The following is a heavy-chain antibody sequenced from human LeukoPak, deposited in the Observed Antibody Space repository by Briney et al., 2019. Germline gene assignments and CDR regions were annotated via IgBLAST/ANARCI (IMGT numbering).Heavy chain of an antibody. CDR2: ISGSGTIT. D-gene: IGHD3-22*01. CDR3: AKKYYDTSVHFDI. CDR1: GFTFSSYA. Sequence: GGSLRLSCAASGFTFSSYAMSWVRQAPGKGLEWVSAISGSGTITYYADSVKGRFTISRDNSKNTLYLQMKSLRAEDRAVYYCAKKYYDTSVHFDIWGQGTMVTVSS. J-gene: IGHJ3*02. V-gene: IGHV3-23*01.